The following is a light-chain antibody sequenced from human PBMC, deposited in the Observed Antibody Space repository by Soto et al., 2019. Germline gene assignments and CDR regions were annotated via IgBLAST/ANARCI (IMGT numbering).Light chain of an antibody. CDR3: EQDNNWPWT. Sequence: EIVMTQSPATLSVSPGERATLSCRASQSVSSNLAWYQQKPGQAPRLLIYGASTRATGITARFSGSGSGTEFTLTISSLQSEEFAVYYCEQDNNWPWTFGQGTKVEIK. V-gene: IGKV3-15*01. CDR1: QSVSSN. CDR2: GAS. J-gene: IGKJ1*01.